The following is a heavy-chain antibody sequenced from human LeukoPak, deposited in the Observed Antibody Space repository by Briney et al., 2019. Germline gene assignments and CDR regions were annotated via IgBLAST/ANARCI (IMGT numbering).Heavy chain of an antibody. CDR1: GFTFSSYE. J-gene: IGHJ6*02. Sequence: GGSLRLSCAASGFTFSSYEMNWVRQAPGKGLEWVSYISSSGSTIYYADSVKGRFTISRDNAKNSLYLQMNSLRAVDTAVYYCARDTKGDYYYDSSGYSYYYYYGMDVWGQGTTVTVSS. D-gene: IGHD3-22*01. CDR3: ARDTKGDYYYDSSGYSYYYYYGMDV. V-gene: IGHV3-48*03. CDR2: ISSSGSTI.